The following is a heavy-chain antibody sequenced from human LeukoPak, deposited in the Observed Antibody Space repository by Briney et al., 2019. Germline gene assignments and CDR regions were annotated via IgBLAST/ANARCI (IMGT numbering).Heavy chain of an antibody. D-gene: IGHD3-10*01. J-gene: IGHJ6*02. V-gene: IGHV1-18*01. CDR2: ISAYNGNT. CDR3: ARLWFGELLSMDV. Sequence: VASVKVSCKASGYTFTSYGISWVQQAPGQGLEWMGWISAYNGNTNYAQKLQGRVTMTTDTSTSTAYMELRSLRSDDTAVYYCARLWFGELLSMDVWGQGTTVTVSS. CDR1: GYTFTSYG.